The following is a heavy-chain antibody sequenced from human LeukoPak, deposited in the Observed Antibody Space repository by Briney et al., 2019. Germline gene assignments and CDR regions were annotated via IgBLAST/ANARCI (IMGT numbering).Heavy chain of an antibody. CDR3: AREDPSGLDVFDL. Sequence: ASLKVSCKVSGHPLRELSIHWVRQAPGKGLEWMGRLDPEQDETNTAQKFRDRVTMTEDISTDTSYLHLNTLKSEDTAVYYCAREDPSGLDVFDLWGQGT. CDR1: GHPLRELS. CDR2: LDPEQDET. V-gene: IGHV1-24*01. D-gene: IGHD5-12*01. J-gene: IGHJ3*01.